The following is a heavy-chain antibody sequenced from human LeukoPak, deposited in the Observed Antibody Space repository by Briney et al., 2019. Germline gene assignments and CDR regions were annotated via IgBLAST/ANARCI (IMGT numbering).Heavy chain of an antibody. D-gene: IGHD3-10*01. J-gene: IGHJ4*02. Sequence: SETLSLTCSVSGDSISNSDYYWAWIRQPPGKGLEWIGSIYYSGTTYYNPSVKSRVTISVDTSKYQFSLKLTSVTAAGTAVYYCATVSYSSRRPTVTFDFWGQGTLVTVSS. CDR3: ATVSYSSRRPTVTFDF. CDR1: GDSISNSDYY. V-gene: IGHV4-39*01. CDR2: IYYSGTT.